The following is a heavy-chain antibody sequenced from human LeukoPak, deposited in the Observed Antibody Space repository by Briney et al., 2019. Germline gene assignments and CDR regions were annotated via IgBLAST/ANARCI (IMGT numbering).Heavy chain of an antibody. CDR3: ARQGYSSGWWHAFDI. V-gene: IGHV4-59*08. Sequence: SETLSLTCTVSGGPIGSFSSYYWSWIRQPPGKGLEWIGYIYYSGSTNYNPSLKSRVTISVDTSKNQFSLKLSSVTAADTAVYYCARQGYSSGWWHAFDIWGQGTLVTVSS. CDR1: GGPIGSFSSYY. CDR2: IYYSGST. D-gene: IGHD6-19*01. J-gene: IGHJ3*02.